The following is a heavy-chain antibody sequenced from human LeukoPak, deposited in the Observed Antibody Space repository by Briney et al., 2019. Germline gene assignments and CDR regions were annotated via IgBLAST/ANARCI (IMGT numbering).Heavy chain of an antibody. V-gene: IGHV5-51*01. D-gene: IGHD3-10*01. J-gene: IGHJ5*02. CDR2: IYPGGSDA. CDR3: ARTSMARGVVYWFDP. CDR1: GYSFTSYY. Sequence: KHGESLKISCKGSGYSFTSYYIAWVRQMPGKGLEWMGIIYPGGSDATYSPSFQGQVTMSVDKSISTAYLQWSSLKASDTAMYYCARTSMARGVVYWFDPWGQGTLVTVSS.